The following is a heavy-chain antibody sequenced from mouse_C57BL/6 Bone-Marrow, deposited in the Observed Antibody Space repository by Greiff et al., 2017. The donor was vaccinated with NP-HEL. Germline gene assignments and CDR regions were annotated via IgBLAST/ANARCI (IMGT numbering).Heavy chain of an antibody. CDR3: TRDRDY. CDR1: GFNITDYY. V-gene: IGHV14-1*01. J-gene: IGHJ2*01. CDR2: IDPEAGDT. Sequence: EVHLVESGAELVRPGASVKLSCTASGFNITDYYMHWVKQRPEQGLEWIGRIDPEAGDTEYAPKFQGKAPMTADTSSNTGYLQLSSLTSEYTAVFYCTRDRDYWGQGTTLTVSS.